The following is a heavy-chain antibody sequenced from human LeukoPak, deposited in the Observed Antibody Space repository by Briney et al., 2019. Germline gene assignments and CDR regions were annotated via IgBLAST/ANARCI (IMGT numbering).Heavy chain of an antibody. Sequence: GGSLRLSCAASGFTFSSYGMSWVRQAPGKGLEWVSAISGSGGSTYYADSVKGRFTISRDNSQNTLYLQMNSLRVEDTAVFYCAKDGRFGGYYYYYMDVWGKGTTVTISS. D-gene: IGHD3-10*01. J-gene: IGHJ6*03. V-gene: IGHV3-23*01. CDR3: AKDGRFGGYYYYYMDV. CDR2: ISGSGGST. CDR1: GFTFSSYG.